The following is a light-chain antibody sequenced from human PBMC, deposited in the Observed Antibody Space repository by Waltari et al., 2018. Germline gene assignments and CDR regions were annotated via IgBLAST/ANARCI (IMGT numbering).Light chain of an antibody. V-gene: IGKV1-39*01. J-gene: IGKJ1*01. CDR3: QQSYSTPWT. Sequence: DIQMTQSQSPLSSSVGDRVTITCRASQTINTYLNWYQQKPGKAPKLLIYTASTLQSGVPSRFSGSGFGTDFTLTISSLQPEDFATYYCQQSYSTPWTFGQGTKVEIK. CDR2: TAS. CDR1: QTINTY.